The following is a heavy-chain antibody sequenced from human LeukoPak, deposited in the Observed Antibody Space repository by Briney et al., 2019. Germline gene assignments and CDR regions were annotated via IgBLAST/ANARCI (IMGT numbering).Heavy chain of an antibody. Sequence: PGGSLRLSCAASGFTFSNYGMHWVRQAPGKGLEWVAVTSYDGRDKYYADSVKGRFTISRDNSKNTLDLQMSSLRAEDTAVYYCAKVLKGNYYYGMDVWGQGTTVTVSS. D-gene: IGHD6-13*01. J-gene: IGHJ6*02. CDR2: TSYDGRDK. CDR1: GFTFSNYG. V-gene: IGHV3-30*18. CDR3: AKVLKGNYYYGMDV.